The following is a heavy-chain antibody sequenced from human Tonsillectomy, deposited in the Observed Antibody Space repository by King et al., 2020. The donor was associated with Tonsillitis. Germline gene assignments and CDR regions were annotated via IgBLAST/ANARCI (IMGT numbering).Heavy chain of an antibody. Sequence: VQLVESGGGLVQRGGSLRLSCAASGLTFSDYAMTWVRQAPGKGLEWVSTISGTTGSTYYADSAKGRFTISRDNSKNTLYLQVNSLRAGDTALYYCAKGRGAFDIWGQGTMVTVSS. CDR2: ISGTTGST. D-gene: IGHD3-10*01. CDR3: AKGRGAFDI. V-gene: IGHV3-23*04. J-gene: IGHJ3*02. CDR1: GLTFSDYA.